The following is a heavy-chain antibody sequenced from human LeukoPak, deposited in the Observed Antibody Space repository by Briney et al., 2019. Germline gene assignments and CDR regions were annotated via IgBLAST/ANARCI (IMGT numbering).Heavy chain of an antibody. CDR3: ASSGYYVALDY. CDR2: IHSGVRT. J-gene: IGHJ4*02. Sequence: GGSLTLSCAPAGFIVSSNYTSWVLQAPGKGLEWVSVIHSGVRTHYVDPVKGRFTMSRDNSKSTLYLQMNSLRAEDTAVYYCASSGYYVALDYWGQGTLVTVSS. CDR1: GFIVSSNY. D-gene: IGHD3-22*01. V-gene: IGHV3-53*01.